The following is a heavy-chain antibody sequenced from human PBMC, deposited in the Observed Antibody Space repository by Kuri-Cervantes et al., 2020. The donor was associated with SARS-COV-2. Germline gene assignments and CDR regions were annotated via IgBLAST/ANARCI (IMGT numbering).Heavy chain of an antibody. CDR1: GGSISSGDYY. CDR3: ARELPQDAFDI. D-gene: IGHD4-23*01. Sequence: SETLSLTCTVSGGSISSGDYYWSWIRQPPGKGLEWIGYIYYSGSTYYNPSLKSRVTISVDTSKNQFSLKLSSVTAADTAVYYCARELPQDAFDIWGQGTTVTVSS. CDR2: IYYSGST. J-gene: IGHJ3*02. V-gene: IGHV4-30-4*08.